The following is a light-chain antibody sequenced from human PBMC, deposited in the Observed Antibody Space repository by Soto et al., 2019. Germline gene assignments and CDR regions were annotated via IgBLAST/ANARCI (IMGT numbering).Light chain of an antibody. J-gene: IGLJ1*01. CDR1: SSDVGSYDL. CDR2: ENN. CDR3: CSDAGSSSYV. Sequence: QSALTQPASVSGSPGQSITISCTGTSSDVGSYDLVSWYQQHPGKAPKLMIYENNKRPSGVSDRFSGSKSGNTASLTISGLQAEDEADYYCCSDAGSSSYVFGAGTKVTVL. V-gene: IGLV2-23*01.